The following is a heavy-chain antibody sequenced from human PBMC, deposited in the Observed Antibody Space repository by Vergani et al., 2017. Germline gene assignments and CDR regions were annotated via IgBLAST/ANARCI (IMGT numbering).Heavy chain of an antibody. CDR2: ISSSSTI. D-gene: IGHD3-10*01. Sequence: EVQLVESGGGLVQPGGSLRLSCAASGFTFSSYSMNWVRQAPGKGLEWVSYISSSSTIYYADSVKGRFTISRDNAKNSLYLQMNSLRAEDTAVYYCARDLLLWFGELLYGMDVWGQGTTVTVSS. CDR1: GFTFSSYS. J-gene: IGHJ6*02. V-gene: IGHV3-48*04. CDR3: ARDLLLWFGELLYGMDV.